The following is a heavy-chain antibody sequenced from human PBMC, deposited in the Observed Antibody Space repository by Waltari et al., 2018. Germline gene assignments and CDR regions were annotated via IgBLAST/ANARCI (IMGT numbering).Heavy chain of an antibody. D-gene: IGHD3-10*01. V-gene: IGHV3-74*01. Sequence: EEQLLESGGGLVQPGDSLRLSCAASGFRFSNYWMNWVRQAPGKGLVWVARMSNDETSISYADSVKGRFTISRDNAKNTLYLQMKRLRAEDTAVYYCARLAPRTYRSPVPGRHYYYGMDVWGQGTTVTVSS. CDR3: ARLAPRTYRSPVPGRHYYYGMDV. J-gene: IGHJ6*02. CDR1: GFRFSNYW. CDR2: MSNDETSI.